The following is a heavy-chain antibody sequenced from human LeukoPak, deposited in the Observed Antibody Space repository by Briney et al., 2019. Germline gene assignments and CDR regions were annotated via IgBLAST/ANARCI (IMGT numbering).Heavy chain of an antibody. D-gene: IGHD2-15*01. CDR1: GFTVSSNY. V-gene: IGHV3-66*02. Sequence: GGSLRLTCAASGFTVSSNYMSWVRQAPGKGLEWVSVIYSGGSTYYADSVKGRFTISRDNSKSTLYLQMNSLRAEDTAVYYCARDYCSGGSCLDWGQGTLVTVSS. J-gene: IGHJ4*02. CDR2: IYSGGST. CDR3: ARDYCSGGSCLD.